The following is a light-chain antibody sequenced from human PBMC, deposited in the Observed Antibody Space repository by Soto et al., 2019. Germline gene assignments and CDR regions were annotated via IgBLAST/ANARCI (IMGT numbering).Light chain of an antibody. CDR1: QGISSY. V-gene: IGKV1-9*01. J-gene: IGKJ4*01. CDR3: QQFNSYPVT. CDR2: AAS. Sequence: IPLTQSPSSLSASVGDRVTITCRASQGISSYLAWYQQKPGNAPKLLIYAASTLQSGVPSRFSGSGSGTDFTLTISSLQPEDFATYHCQQFNSYPVTFGGGTKVEIK.